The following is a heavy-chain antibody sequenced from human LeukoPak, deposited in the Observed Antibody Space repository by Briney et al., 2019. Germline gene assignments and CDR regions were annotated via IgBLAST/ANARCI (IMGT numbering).Heavy chain of an antibody. Sequence: GGSLRLSCAASGFTFRTYSMNWVRQAPGKGLQWVSSISATSTYIYYADSVKGRFTISRDNAKNSLYLQMNSLRAEDTAIYYCANTDYLGYWGQGTLVTVSS. V-gene: IGHV3-21*01. CDR2: ISATSTYI. CDR1: GFTFRTYS. J-gene: IGHJ4*02. CDR3: ANTDYLGY.